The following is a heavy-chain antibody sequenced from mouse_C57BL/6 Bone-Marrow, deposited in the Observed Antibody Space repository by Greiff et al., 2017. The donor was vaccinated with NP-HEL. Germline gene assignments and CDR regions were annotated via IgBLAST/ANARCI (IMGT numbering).Heavy chain of an antibody. Sequence: VQLQQSGAELVRPGTSVKVSCKASGYAFTNYLIEWVKQRPGQGLEWIGVLNPGSGGTNYNEKFKGKATLTADKSSSTAYMQLSSLTSEDSAVYFCARSGGLDYWGQGTTLTVSS. CDR1: GYAFTNYL. CDR3: ARSGGLDY. D-gene: IGHD3-1*01. CDR2: LNPGSGGT. J-gene: IGHJ2*01. V-gene: IGHV1-54*01.